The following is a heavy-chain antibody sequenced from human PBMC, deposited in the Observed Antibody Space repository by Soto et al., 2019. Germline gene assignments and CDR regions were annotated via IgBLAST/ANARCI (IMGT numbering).Heavy chain of an antibody. D-gene: IGHD4-4*01. CDR1: GVSISTYY. CDR3: ASRDYNDAFDI. V-gene: IGHV4-59*01. CDR2: VFYSGNT. J-gene: IGHJ3*02. Sequence: QVQLQESGPGLVKPSETLSLTCTVSGVSISTYYGTWIRQPPGKGLEWIGQVFYSGNTNYNPALKSRVTISVDAWRNQFSLRLSSVTAAVTAMYYCASRDYNDAFDIWGQGTLVTVSS.